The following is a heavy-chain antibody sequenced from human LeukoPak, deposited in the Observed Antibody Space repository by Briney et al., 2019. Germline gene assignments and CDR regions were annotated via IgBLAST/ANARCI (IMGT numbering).Heavy chain of an antibody. Sequence: GGSLRLSCAAYGFTFSSYAMSWVRQAPGKGLEWVAKINEDGSEKHYVDSLKGRFTISRDNTKKSLYLQMNSLRAEDTAVYYCTKGGGVPGDWGQGTLVTVSS. V-gene: IGHV3-7*01. CDR1: GFTFSSYA. D-gene: IGHD1-26*01. CDR3: TKGGGVPGD. J-gene: IGHJ4*02. CDR2: INEDGSEK.